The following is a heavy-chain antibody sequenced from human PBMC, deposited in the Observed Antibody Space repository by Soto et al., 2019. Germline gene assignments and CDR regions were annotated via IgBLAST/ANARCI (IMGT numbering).Heavy chain of an antibody. CDR3: ARDLAVVEGSGYNYFDY. CDR2: ISAYNGNT. D-gene: IGHD3-22*01. CDR1: GYTFTSYG. V-gene: IGHV1-18*04. J-gene: IGHJ4*02. Sequence: ASVKVSCKASGYTFTSYGISWVRQAPGQGLEWMGWISAYNGNTNYAQKLQGRVTMTTDTSTSTAYMELRSLRSDDTAVYYCARDLAVVEGSGYNYFDYWGQGTLVTVS.